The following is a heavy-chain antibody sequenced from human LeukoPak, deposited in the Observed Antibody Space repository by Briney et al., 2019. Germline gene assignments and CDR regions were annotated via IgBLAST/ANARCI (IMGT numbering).Heavy chain of an antibody. D-gene: IGHD4-23*01. CDR1: GGPVTSGGYC. V-gene: IGHV4-61*03. Sequence: SETLSLTCTVSGGPVTSGGYCWSWIRQPPGKKLEWIAYICKSDTVDYNPSLRSRVTISAYTSKNHFSLKLTSGSAADTAVFFCARASLPFRTVAHFDYWGQGTLVTVSS. CDR3: ARASLPFRTVAHFDY. CDR2: ICKSDTV. J-gene: IGHJ4*02.